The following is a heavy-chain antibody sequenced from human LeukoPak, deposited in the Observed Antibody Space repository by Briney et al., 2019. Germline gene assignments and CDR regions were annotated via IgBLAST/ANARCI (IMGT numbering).Heavy chain of an antibody. CDR1: RFTFSTYW. V-gene: IGHV3-74*01. J-gene: IGHJ4*02. Sequence: PGGSLRLSCAASRFTFSTYWMHWVRQAPGKGLVWVSRINSDGSSTGYADSVKGRFTISRDNAKNTLYLQMNSLRAEDTAVYYCAREWGPGYYDSSGYYSDYWGQGTLVTVSS. CDR3: AREWGPGYYDSSGYYSDY. CDR2: INSDGSST. D-gene: IGHD3-22*01.